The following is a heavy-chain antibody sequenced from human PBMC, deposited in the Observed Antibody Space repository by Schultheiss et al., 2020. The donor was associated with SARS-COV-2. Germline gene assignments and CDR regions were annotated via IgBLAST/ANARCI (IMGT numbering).Heavy chain of an antibody. Sequence: GGSLRLSCAASGFTFSSYGMHWVRQAPGKGLEWVAVIWYDGSNKYYADSVKGRFTISRDNSENTLYLQMNSLRAEDTAVYYCARDAASWMQLWSTYYFDYWGQGTLVTVSS. CDR1: GFTFSSYG. CDR3: ARDAASWMQLWSTYYFDY. V-gene: IGHV3-33*01. CDR2: IWYDGSNK. J-gene: IGHJ4*02. D-gene: IGHD5-18*01.